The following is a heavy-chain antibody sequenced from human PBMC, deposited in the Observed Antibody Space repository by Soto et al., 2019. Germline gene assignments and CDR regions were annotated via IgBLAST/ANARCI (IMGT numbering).Heavy chain of an antibody. CDR3: AREGALKPFSS. J-gene: IGHJ5*02. CDR2: ISGTSVYI. V-gene: IGHV3-21*01. Sequence: GGSLRLSCVASGSTFSNYNMNWVRQAPGKGLEWVSHISGTSVYIHYADSVRGRFTISRDNAKNSVYLQMDSLRAEDTAVYYCAREGALKPFSSWGQGALVTVSS. CDR1: GSTFSNYN.